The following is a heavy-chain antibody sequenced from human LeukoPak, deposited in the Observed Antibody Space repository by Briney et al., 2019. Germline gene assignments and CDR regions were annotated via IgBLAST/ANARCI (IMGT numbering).Heavy chain of an antibody. CDR1: GGSFSDYY. Sequence: SETLSLTCAVYGGSFSDYYWNWIRQPPGKGLEWIGEINHSGSTNYNPSLKSRVTMSVDTFKNQFSLTLSSVTAADTAVYYCARVQDFETRGYYLGYWGHGTRFTVSS. J-gene: IGHJ4*01. D-gene: IGHD3-22*01. V-gene: IGHV4-34*01. CDR3: ARVQDFETRGYYLGY. CDR2: INHSGST.